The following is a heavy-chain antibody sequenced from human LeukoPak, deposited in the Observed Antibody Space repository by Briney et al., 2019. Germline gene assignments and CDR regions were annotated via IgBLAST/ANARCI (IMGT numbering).Heavy chain of an antibody. V-gene: IGHV1-18*04. CDR1: GYTFSNYY. D-gene: IGHD3-22*01. CDR2: ISAYNGNT. J-gene: IGHJ4*02. CDR3: ARVRNGYYYDSSPSDY. Sequence: ASVKVSCKASGYTFSNYYLHWVRQAPGQGLEWMGWISAYNGNTNYAQKLQGRVTMTTDTSTSTAYMELRSLRSDDTAVYYCARVRNGYYYDSSPSDYWGQGTLVTVSS.